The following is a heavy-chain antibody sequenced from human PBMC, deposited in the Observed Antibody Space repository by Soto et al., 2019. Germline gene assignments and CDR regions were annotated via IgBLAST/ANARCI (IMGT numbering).Heavy chain of an antibody. D-gene: IGHD2-21*01. J-gene: IGHJ4*02. CDR3: ARGGAGYNLFAVY. V-gene: IGHV1-69*01. Sequence: QVQLVQSGAEVKKPGSSVQVSCTASGGGNLRDYRTTWVRQAPGQGLEWMGGIIPKLGSANYAQNFQGRVTITADESTSTIYMELRSLRSEDTTDYYCARGGAGYNLFAVYWGQGPPATLSS. CDR1: GGGNLRDYR. CDR2: IIPKLGSA.